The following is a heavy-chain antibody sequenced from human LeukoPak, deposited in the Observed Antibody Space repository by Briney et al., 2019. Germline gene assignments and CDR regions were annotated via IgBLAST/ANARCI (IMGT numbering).Heavy chain of an antibody. D-gene: IGHD1-26*01. J-gene: IGHJ4*02. CDR2: ISGSGGST. V-gene: IGHV3-23*01. CDR3: AKVIVGSTPGY. Sequence: WVSAISGSGGSTYYADSVKGRFTISRDNSKNTLYLQMNSLRAEDTAVYYCAKVIVGSTPGYWGQGTLVTVSS.